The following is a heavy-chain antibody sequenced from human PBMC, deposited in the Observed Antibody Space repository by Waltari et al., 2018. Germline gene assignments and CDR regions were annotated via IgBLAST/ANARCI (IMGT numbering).Heavy chain of an antibody. CDR2: FIPILGIA. J-gene: IGHJ4*02. D-gene: IGHD6-13*01. CDR1: GGTFSSYA. Sequence: QVQLVQSGAEVKKPGSSVKVSCKASGGTFSSYAISWVRQAPGQGLEWMGGFIPILGIANYAQKFQGRVTITADKSTSTAYMELSSLRSEDTAVYYCARDRGSWYYFDYWGQGTLVTVSS. CDR3: ARDRGSWYYFDY. V-gene: IGHV1-69*10.